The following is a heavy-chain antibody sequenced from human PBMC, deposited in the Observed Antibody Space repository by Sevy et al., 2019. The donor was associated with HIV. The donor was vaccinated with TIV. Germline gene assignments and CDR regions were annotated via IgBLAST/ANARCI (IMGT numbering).Heavy chain of an antibody. J-gene: IGHJ6*02. CDR2: IYTSGST. D-gene: IGHD6-13*01. CDR1: GGSISSYY. Sequence: SETLSLTCTVSGGSISSYYWSWIRQPAGKGLEWIGRIYTSGSTKYNPSLKSRVTMSVDTSKNQFSLKLGSVTAADTAVYYGARGTAAGPTGVHYYGMDVWGQGTTVTVSS. V-gene: IGHV4-4*07. CDR3: ARGTAAGPTGVHYYGMDV.